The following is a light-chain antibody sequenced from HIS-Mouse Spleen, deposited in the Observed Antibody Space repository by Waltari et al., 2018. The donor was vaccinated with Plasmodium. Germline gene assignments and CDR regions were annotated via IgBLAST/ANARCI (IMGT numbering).Light chain of an antibody. V-gene: IGLV3-10*01. CDR1: ALPKKY. J-gene: IGLJ3*02. CDR3: YSTDSSGNHRV. Sequence: SYELTQPPSVSVSPGQTARITCSGDALPKKYAYWYQQKSGQAPVLVIYEGSKRPSGNRERVSGSSSGTMATLTISGAQEEDEADYYCYSTDSSGNHRVFGGGTKLTVL. CDR2: EGS.